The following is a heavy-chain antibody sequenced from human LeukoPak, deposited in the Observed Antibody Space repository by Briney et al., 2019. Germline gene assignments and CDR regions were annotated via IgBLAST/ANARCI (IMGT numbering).Heavy chain of an antibody. Sequence: DSVKVSCKASGYTFSGTGWYLYWLRQGPGQRLECMGWIHPNNGDTAYAQKFEGRVAMTRDTSISTAYMELRRLRPDDTAVYFCARDGPAQMVDLDYWGQGTLVTVSS. V-gene: IGHV1-2*02. CDR2: IHPNNGDT. J-gene: IGHJ4*02. CDR1: GYTFSGTGWY. CDR3: ARDGPAQMVDLDY. D-gene: IGHD3-10*01.